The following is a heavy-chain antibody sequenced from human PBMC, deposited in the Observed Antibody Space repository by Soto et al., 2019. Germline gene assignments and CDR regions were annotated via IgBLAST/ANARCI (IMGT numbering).Heavy chain of an antibody. Sequence: GGSLRLSCAASGFTFTRYSMNWVRQAPGKGLEWVSSISSTTNYIYYGDSMKGRFTISRDNAKNSLYLEMNSLRAEDTAVYYCARESEDLTSNFDYWGQGTLVTFSS. V-gene: IGHV3-21*06. CDR3: ARESEDLTSNFDY. CDR2: ISSTTNYI. CDR1: GFTFTRYS. J-gene: IGHJ4*02.